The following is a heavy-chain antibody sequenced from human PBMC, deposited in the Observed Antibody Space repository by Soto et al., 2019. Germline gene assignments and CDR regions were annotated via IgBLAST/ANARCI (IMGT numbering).Heavy chain of an antibody. CDR2: IYYSGST. CDR3: ARSIAAAGTPFDY. Sequence: QVQLQESGPGLVKPSQTLSLTCTVSGGSISSGGYYWSWIRQHPGKGLEWIGHIYYSGSTNYNPSLKSRVTISVDTSKNQFSLKLSSVTAADTAVYYCARSIAAAGTPFDYWGQGTLVTVSS. D-gene: IGHD6-13*01. J-gene: IGHJ4*02. V-gene: IGHV4-31*03. CDR1: GGSISSGGYY.